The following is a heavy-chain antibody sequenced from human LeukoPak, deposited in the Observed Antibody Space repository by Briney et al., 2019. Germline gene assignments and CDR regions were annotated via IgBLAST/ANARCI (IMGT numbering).Heavy chain of an antibody. CDR2: ISAYNGNT. D-gene: IGHD3-9*01. CDR3: ARDSVLRYFDWLLPPDY. CDR1: GYTFTSYG. J-gene: IGHJ4*02. V-gene: IGHV1-18*01. Sequence: ASVTVSCKASGYTFTSYGISWVRQAPGQGLEWMGWISAYNGNTNYAQKLQGRVTMTTDTSTSTAYMELRSLRSDDTAVYYCARDSVLRYFDWLLPPDYWGQGTLVTVSS.